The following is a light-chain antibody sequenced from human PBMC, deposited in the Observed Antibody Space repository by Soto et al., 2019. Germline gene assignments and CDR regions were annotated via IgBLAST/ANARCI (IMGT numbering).Light chain of an antibody. J-gene: IGLJ2*01. CDR3: SSYTSSSIVV. V-gene: IGLV2-14*01. CDR1: NSDFAGYNY. CDR2: EVS. Sequence: QSALTQPPSASGSPGQSVTISCTGTNSDFAGYNYVSWYQQHPGKAPKLMIYEVSNRPSGVSNRFSGSKSGNTASLTISGLQAEDEADYYCSSYTSSSIVVFGGGTKLTVL.